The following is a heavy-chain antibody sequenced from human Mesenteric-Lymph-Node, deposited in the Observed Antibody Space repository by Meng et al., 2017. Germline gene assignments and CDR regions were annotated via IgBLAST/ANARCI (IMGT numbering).Heavy chain of an antibody. Sequence: ASVKVSCKVSGYTLTELSMHWVRQAPGKGLEWMGGFDPEDGETIYAQKFQGRVTMTEDTSTDTAYMELSSLRSEDTAVYYCATYPKVVTAIDYYYYYGMDVWGQGTTVTVSS. CDR1: GYTLTELS. CDR3: ATYPKVVTAIDYYYYYGMDV. J-gene: IGHJ6*02. V-gene: IGHV1-24*01. CDR2: FDPEDGET. D-gene: IGHD2-21*02.